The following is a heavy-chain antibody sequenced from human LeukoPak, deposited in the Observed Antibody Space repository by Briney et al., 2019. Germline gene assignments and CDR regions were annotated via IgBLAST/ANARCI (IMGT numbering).Heavy chain of an antibody. CDR1: GGSFSGYY. J-gene: IGHJ5*02. Sequence: SETLSLTCAVYGGSFSGYYWSWIRQPPGEGLEWIGEINHSGSTNYNPSLKSRVTISVDTSKNQFSLKLSSVTAADTAVYYCARGLFGYCSSTSCGIENWFDPWGQGTLVTVSS. CDR2: INHSGST. D-gene: IGHD2-2*03. V-gene: IGHV4-34*01. CDR3: ARGLFGYCSSTSCGIENWFDP.